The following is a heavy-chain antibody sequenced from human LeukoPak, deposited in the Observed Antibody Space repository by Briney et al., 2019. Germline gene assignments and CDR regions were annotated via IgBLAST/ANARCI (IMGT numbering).Heavy chain of an antibody. J-gene: IGHJ5*02. CDR2: MNPNSGNT. CDR3: ATSRAEAGTVDP. V-gene: IGHV1-8*01. D-gene: IGHD6-19*01. CDR1: GYTFTSYD. Sequence: EASVKVSCKASGYTFTSYDINWVRQATGQGLEWMGWMNPNSGNTGYAQKFQGRVTMTRNTSISTAYMELSSLRSEDTAVYYCATSRAEAGTVDPWGQGTLVSVSS.